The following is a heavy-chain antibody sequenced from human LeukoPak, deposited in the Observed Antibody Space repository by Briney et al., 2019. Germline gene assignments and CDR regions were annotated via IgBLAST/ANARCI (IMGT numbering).Heavy chain of an antibody. CDR2: IYHSGST. V-gene: IGHV4-38-2*02. CDR1: GGSISSGYY. CDR3: ARGGDQWLVKY. J-gene: IGHJ4*02. D-gene: IGHD6-19*01. Sequence: SETLSLTCTVSGGSISSGYYWGWIRQPPGKGLEWIGSIYHSGSTYYNPSLKSRVTISVDTSKNQFSLKLSSVTAADTAVYYCARGGDQWLVKYWGQGTLVTVSS.